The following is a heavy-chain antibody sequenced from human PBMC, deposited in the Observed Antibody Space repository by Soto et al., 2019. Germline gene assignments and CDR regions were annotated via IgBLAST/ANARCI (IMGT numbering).Heavy chain of an antibody. J-gene: IGHJ3*01. D-gene: IGHD2-15*01. CDR3: AKDHAAADAFDV. V-gene: IGHV4-4*02. CDR2: ISHDGTT. CDR1: GGSITHDNW. Sequence: QVQLQESGRGLVKPSETLSLTCAVSGGSITHDNWWNWARQPPGKGLEWIGEISHDGTTNYNPSLKSRVTISVDMSKNQFSLKLTSVTAADTAVYYCAKDHAAADAFDVWGQGIMVTVSS.